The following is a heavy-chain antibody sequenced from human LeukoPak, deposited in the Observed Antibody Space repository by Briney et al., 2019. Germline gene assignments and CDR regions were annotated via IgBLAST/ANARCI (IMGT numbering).Heavy chain of an antibody. CDR2: TSYDGNKK. J-gene: IGHJ4*02. V-gene: IGHV3-30*15. CDR3: ARSSYDYGGIEGPFDY. Sequence: GGSLRLSCAASGFTFSSYAMSWVRQAPGKGLEWVAVTSYDGNKKYYADSVKGRFTISRYSSKNTLYLQMSSLRAEDTAVYYCARSSYDYGGIEGPFDYWGQGTLVTVSS. D-gene: IGHD4-23*01. CDR1: GFTFSSYA.